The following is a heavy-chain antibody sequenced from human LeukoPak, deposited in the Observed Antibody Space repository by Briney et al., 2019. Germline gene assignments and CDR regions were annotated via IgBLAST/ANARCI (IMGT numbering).Heavy chain of an antibody. Sequence: ASVKVSCKASGYTFTSYDINWVRQATGQGLEWMGWMNPNSGNTGYAQKFQGRVTMTRNTSISTAYMELSSLRSEDTAVYYCARTYYDILTGYYSNYYYYGMDVRGQGTTVTVSS. CDR2: MNPNSGNT. V-gene: IGHV1-8*01. J-gene: IGHJ6*02. CDR1: GYTFTSYD. CDR3: ARTYYDILTGYYSNYYYYGMDV. D-gene: IGHD3-9*01.